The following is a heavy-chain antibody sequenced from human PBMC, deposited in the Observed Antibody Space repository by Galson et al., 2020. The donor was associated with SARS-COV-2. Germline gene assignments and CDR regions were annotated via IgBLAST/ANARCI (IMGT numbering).Heavy chain of an antibody. V-gene: IGHV4-34*01. Sequence: SETLSLTCAVYGGSFSDYSWTWVRQPPGKGLEWIGEISHSGSTNYSPSLKSRVFMSVDTSKNQFARKLSSVTAADTAVYYCARGGSRPIMAFDYYYFYMDVWGKGTTVTVSS. D-gene: IGHD3-10*01. CDR3: ARGGSRPIMAFDYYYFYMDV. J-gene: IGHJ6*03. CDR2: ISHSGST. CDR1: GGSFSDYS.